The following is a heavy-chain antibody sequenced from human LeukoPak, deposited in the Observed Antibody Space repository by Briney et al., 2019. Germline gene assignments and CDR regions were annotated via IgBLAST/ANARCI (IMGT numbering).Heavy chain of an antibody. V-gene: IGHV1-46*01. CDR3: ARFGFDWLIDY. J-gene: IGHJ4*02. D-gene: IGHD3-9*01. CDR1: GYTFTSYY. Sequence: ASVTVSCKASGYTFTSYYMHWVRQAPGQGLEWMGIINPSGGSTSYAQKFQGRVTMTRDTSTSTVYMELSSLRSEDTAVYYCARFGFDWLIDYWGQGTLVTVSS. CDR2: INPSGGST.